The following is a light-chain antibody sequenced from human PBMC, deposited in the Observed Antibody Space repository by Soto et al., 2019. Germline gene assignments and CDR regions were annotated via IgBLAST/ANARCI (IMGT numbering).Light chain of an antibody. CDR1: QSVGSL. Sequence: EIVLTQSPGTRSLSPGERAILSCRASQSVGSLLAWYQHNPGQAPRLLIFDASYRAAGIAARFRGSGSGTDFTLTISSLHSEDFALYYCQQYDNWPRGTFGQGTKVDI. CDR2: DAS. V-gene: IGKV3-11*01. J-gene: IGKJ1*01. CDR3: QQYDNWPRGT.